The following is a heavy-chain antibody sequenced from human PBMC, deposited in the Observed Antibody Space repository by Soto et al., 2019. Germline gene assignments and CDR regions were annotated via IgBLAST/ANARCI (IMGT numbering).Heavy chain of an antibody. Sequence: VQLVESGGGVVQPGRSLRLSCAASGFTFSSYAMHWVRQAPGKGLEWVAVISYDGSNKYYADSVKGRFTISRDNSKNTLYLQMNSLRAEDTAVYYCARDRLRGYDAEGCWFDPWGQGTLVTVSS. J-gene: IGHJ5*02. CDR2: ISYDGSNK. V-gene: IGHV3-30-3*01. D-gene: IGHD5-12*01. CDR3: ARDRLRGYDAEGCWFDP. CDR1: GFTFSSYA.